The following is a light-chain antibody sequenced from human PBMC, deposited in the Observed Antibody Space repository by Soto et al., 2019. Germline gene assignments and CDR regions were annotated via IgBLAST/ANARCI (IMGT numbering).Light chain of an antibody. CDR1: QSVSRW. V-gene: IGKV1-5*01. CDR2: DAS. J-gene: IGKJ1*01. Sequence: DIQMTQSPSTLSASVGDRVTITCRASQSVSRWLAWSQQTPGKAPTLLIFDASTLESGVPSGFSGSGSGTVATLTISSQQPDVFATYYYKQYNSFWTFGQGTKGEIK. CDR3: KQYNSFWT.